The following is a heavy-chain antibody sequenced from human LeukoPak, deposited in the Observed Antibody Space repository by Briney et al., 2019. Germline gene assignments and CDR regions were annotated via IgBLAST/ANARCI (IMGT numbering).Heavy chain of an antibody. J-gene: IGHJ4*01. V-gene: IGHV3-21*06. CDR1: GFTFSSYS. D-gene: IGHD3-10*01. CDR3: ARDHGIPGSGSYRFDY. Sequence: GGSLRLSCVPSGFTFSSYSMNWVRQAPGKGLEWVSSISSSSSYIYYADSVKGRFTISRDYAKNLLYLQMNSLRIEDTAVYYCARDHGIPGSGSYRFDYWGHGTLVTVSS. CDR2: ISSSSSYI.